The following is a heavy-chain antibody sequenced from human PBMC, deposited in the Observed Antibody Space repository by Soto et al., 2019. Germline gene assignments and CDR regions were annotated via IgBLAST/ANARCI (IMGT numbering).Heavy chain of an antibody. V-gene: IGHV4-59*01. CDR2: IYYTGST. D-gene: IGHD2-2*01. CDR1: GGSISTYY. J-gene: IGHJ4*02. Sequence: QVQLQESGPGLAKPSETLSLTCSVSGGSISTYYWSWIRQPPDRGLEWIGYIYYTGSTDYSPSLKSRVSISVDTSKNEFSLKMNSVTAADTAVYYCAREYQASGFDYWGQGNMVTVSS. CDR3: AREYQASGFDY.